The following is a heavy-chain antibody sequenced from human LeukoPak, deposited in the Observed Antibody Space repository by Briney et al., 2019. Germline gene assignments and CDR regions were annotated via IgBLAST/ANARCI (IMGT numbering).Heavy chain of an antibody. J-gene: IGHJ4*02. Sequence: SETLSLTCAVYGGSFSGYYWSWIRQPPGKGLEWIGEINHSGSTNYNPSLKSRVTISVDTSKNQFSLKLSSVTAADTAVYYCAKGRSWFSQYYYDSGGYGYWGQGTLVTVSS. D-gene: IGHD3-22*01. CDR2: INHSGST. CDR3: AKGRSWFSQYYYDSGGYGY. CDR1: GGSFSGYY. V-gene: IGHV4-34*01.